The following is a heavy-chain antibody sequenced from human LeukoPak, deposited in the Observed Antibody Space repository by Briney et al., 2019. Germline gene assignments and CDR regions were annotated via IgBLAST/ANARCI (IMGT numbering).Heavy chain of an antibody. D-gene: IGHD3-10*01. CDR1: AYTFSNYG. Sequence: ASVTVSCKASAYTFSNYGFNWVRQAPGQGMEWMGWISAYNGNTKYAQKLQGRLTMSTDTSTSTAYMELRSLTSDDTAVYYCARDLDGSGSYYTDYWGQGTLVTVSS. J-gene: IGHJ4*02. CDR2: ISAYNGNT. CDR3: ARDLDGSGSYYTDY. V-gene: IGHV1-18*01.